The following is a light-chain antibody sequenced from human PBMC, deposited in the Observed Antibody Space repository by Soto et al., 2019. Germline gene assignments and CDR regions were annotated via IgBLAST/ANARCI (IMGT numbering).Light chain of an antibody. CDR3: CSYARVYV. Sequence: QSALTQPASVSGSPGQSITISCAGTSSDVGSYDLVSWYQQHPGKAPKLIIYEVNKRPSGVSNRFSGSKSGNTASLTISGRHTEDEADYYCCSYARVYVFGSGTKLTVL. CDR1: SSDVGSYDL. J-gene: IGLJ1*01. V-gene: IGLV2-23*02. CDR2: EVN.